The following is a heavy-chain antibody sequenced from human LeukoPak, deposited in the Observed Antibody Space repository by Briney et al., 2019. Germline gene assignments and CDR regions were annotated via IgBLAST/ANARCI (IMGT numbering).Heavy chain of an antibody. V-gene: IGHV4-38-2*02. D-gene: IGHD7-27*01. CDR2: IYHSGST. CDR1: GYSISSGYY. Sequence: PSETLSLTCTVSGYSISSGYYWGWIRQPPGKGLEWIGSIYHSGSTYYNPSLKSRVTISVDTSKNQFSLKLSSVTAADTAVYYCARGPLGRLDYWGQGTLVTVSS. CDR3: ARGPLGRLDY. J-gene: IGHJ4*02.